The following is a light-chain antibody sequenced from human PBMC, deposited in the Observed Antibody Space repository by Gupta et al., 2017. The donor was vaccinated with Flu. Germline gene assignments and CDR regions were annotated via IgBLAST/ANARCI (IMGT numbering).Light chain of an antibody. Sequence: QSALTQPASVSGSPGQSITTSCTGTSSDVGTYNGVSWYQQHPGKAPKLIIYEGTKRPSDVASRFSGSSSGTTASLTISGPQADDEADYYCCSDAGSNTFVFGAGTKVTVL. CDR2: EGT. CDR1: SSDVGTYNG. J-gene: IGLJ1*01. CDR3: CSDAGSNTFV. V-gene: IGLV2-23*01.